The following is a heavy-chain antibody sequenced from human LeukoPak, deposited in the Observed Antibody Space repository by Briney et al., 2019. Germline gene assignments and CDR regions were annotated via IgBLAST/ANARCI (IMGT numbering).Heavy chain of an antibody. J-gene: IGHJ2*01. CDR3: SRTSDAAWYFDL. D-gene: IGHD6-25*01. CDR2: VRSKDNGYAT. V-gene: IGHV3-73*01. Sequence: PGGSLKLSCAASGFTFSGSAMHWVRQASGKGLEWVARVRSKDNGYATSYSASVRGRFTISRDDSKNMAYLQMDSLKTEDMAVYFCSRTSDAAWYFDLWGRGTLVTVSS. CDR1: GFTFSGSA.